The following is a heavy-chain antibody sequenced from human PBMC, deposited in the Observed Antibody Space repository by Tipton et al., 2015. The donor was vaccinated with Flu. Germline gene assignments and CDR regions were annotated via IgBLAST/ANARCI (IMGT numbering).Heavy chain of an antibody. V-gene: IGHV4-59*01. J-gene: IGHJ4*02. CDR2: IYYSGKS. Sequence: TLSLTCTVSGSSISSYYWSWIRQPPGKGLEWIGYIYYSGKSNYNPSLKSRVTMSVDTSKNQVSLNLSSVTAADTAVYYCAKWSSSWWSFDYWGQGAPVTVSS. CDR3: AKWSSSWWSFDY. CDR1: GSSISSYY. D-gene: IGHD6-13*01.